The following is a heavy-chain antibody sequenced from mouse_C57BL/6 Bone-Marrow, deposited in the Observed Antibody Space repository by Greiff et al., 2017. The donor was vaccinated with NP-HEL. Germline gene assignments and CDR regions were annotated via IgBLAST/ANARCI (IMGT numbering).Heavy chain of an antibody. V-gene: IGHV14-2*01. CDR1: GFNIKDYY. D-gene: IGHD1-1*01. J-gene: IGHJ2*01. Sequence: EVQLQQSGAELVKPGASVKLSCTASGFNIKDYYMHWVKQRTEQGLEWIGRIDPEDGETKYVPKFQGKATITADTSSNTAYLQLSSLTSEDAAVYYCARRGSSPHYYFDYWGQGTTLTVSS. CDR3: ARRGSSPHYYFDY. CDR2: IDPEDGET.